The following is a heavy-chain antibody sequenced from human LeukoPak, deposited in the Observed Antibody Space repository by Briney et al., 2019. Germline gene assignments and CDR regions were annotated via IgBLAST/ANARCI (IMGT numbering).Heavy chain of an antibody. D-gene: IGHD2-2*01. V-gene: IGHV1-8*03. CDR1: GDTFTSYD. CDR3: ASTFRGYCSSTSCYENWFDP. CDR2: MNPNSGYT. J-gene: IGHJ5*02. Sequence: GAAVKVSCKASGDTFTSYDINWVRQATGQGLEWMGWMNPNSGYTAYAQKFLGRDTITRNTTISTAYMELSSLRPEDTAVYYCASTFRGYCSSTSCYENWFDPWGQGTLVTVSS.